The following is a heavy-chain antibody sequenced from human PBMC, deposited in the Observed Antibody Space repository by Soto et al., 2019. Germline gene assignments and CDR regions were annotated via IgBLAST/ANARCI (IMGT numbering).Heavy chain of an antibody. CDR2: ISTYNGDT. D-gene: IGHD1-26*01. V-gene: IGHV1-18*01. Sequence: QVQLVQSGPEVKKPGASVKVSCEASGYTFTTSGISWVRQAPGQGLEWMGWISTYNGDTNSAQKFQGRVTMTADTSPGTAYMELMSLKSDDTGVYYCARQGSWSYYYYGLAVWGQGTTVTVSS. J-gene: IGHJ6*02. CDR1: GYTFTTSG. CDR3: ARQGSWSYYYYGLAV.